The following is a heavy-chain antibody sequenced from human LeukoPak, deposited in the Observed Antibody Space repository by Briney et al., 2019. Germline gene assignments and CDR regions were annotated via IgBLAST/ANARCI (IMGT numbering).Heavy chain of an antibody. CDR2: IKQDGSEK. D-gene: IGHD4-17*01. CDR1: GFTFSNYW. J-gene: IGHJ4*02. CDR3: ARDRDYAFDY. Sequence: GGSLRLSCAASGFTFSNYWMSWVRQAPGKGLEWVANIKQDGSEKYYVDSVKGRFTISRDNAKNSLYLQMNSLRAEDTAVYYCARDRDYAFDYWGQGTLVTVSS. V-gene: IGHV3-7*03.